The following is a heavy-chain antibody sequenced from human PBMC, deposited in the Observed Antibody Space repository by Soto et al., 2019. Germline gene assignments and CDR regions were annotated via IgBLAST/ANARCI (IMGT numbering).Heavy chain of an antibody. CDR1: GGTFSSYA. V-gene: IGHV1-69*13. Sequence: SVKGSCKASGGTFSSYAISWVRQAPGQGLEWMGGIIPIFGTANYAQKFQGRVTITADESTSTAYMELSSLRSEDTAVYYCARGRDGYNYYFDYWGQGTLVTVSS. CDR2: IIPIFGTA. D-gene: IGHD5-12*01. CDR3: ARGRDGYNYYFDY. J-gene: IGHJ4*02.